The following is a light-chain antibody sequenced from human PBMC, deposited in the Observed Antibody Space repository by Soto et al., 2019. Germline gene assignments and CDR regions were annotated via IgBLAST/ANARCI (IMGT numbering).Light chain of an antibody. J-gene: IGKJ1*01. CDR2: DAS. CDR1: QNIDDY. V-gene: IGKV1-5*01. CDR3: QQYNSYWM. Sequence: DIPLTQSPSTLSASVGDRVTLTCLASQNIDDYLAWYQQKPGKAPKLLIYDASNLQSGVPSRFSGSGSGTEFTLIISSLQPDDFATYYCQQYNSYWMFGLGTKVDIK.